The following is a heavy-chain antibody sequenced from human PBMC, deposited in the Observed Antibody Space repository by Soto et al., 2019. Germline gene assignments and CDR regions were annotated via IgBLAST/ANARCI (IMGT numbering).Heavy chain of an antibody. CDR2: ISGSGGST. J-gene: IGHJ6*02. CDR1: GFTFSSYA. CDR3: AKYSSAYCGGDCSLHYYYYGMDV. Sequence: EVQLLESGGGLVQPGGSLRLSCAASGFTFSSYAMSWVRQAPGKGLEWVSAISGSGGSTYYADSVKGRFTISRDNSKNTLYLKMNSLRAEDTAVYYCAKYSSAYCGGDCSLHYYYYGMDVWGQGTTVTVSS. D-gene: IGHD2-21*02. V-gene: IGHV3-23*01.